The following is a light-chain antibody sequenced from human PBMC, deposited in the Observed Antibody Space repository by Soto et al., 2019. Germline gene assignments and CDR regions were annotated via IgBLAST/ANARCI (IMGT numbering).Light chain of an antibody. CDR1: SSDVGGYKF. Sequence: QSALTQPPSASGSPGQSVTISCTGTSSDVGGYKFVSWYQQHPGKASKLLIFEVSRRPSGVPDRFSGSKSGNTASLTVSGLQAEDEADYYCSSYAGNNNVVFGGGTQLTVL. V-gene: IGLV2-8*01. CDR2: EVS. J-gene: IGLJ2*01. CDR3: SSYAGNNNVV.